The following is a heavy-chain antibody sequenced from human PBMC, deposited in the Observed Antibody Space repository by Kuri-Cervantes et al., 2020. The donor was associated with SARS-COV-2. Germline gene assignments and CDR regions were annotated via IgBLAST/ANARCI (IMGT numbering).Heavy chain of an antibody. CDR2: IYYSGSN. CDR1: GTSIRSTSYY. Sequence: ESLKISWSVSGTSIRSTSYYRGWIRQPPGKGIEWIGNIYYSGSNYYSPSLKSRVTISVDMSKNQFSLNLNSVPAADTAVYYCARPVRQYSSSSSTDYWGQGTLVTVSS. D-gene: IGHD6-6*01. CDR3: ARPVRQYSSSSSTDY. V-gene: IGHV4-39*01. J-gene: IGHJ4*02.